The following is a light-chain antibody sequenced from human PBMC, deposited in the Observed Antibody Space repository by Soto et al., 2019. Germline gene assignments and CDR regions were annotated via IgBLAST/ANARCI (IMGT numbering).Light chain of an antibody. CDR1: QSVTSN. Sequence: EVVMTQSPGAVSVSPGERATLSCRASQSVTSNVAWYQQKPGQAPRLLIYRESARATGVPARFSGSGSGTEFTLTISSLQSEDFGIYYCQQYDYWWTFGQGTKVEI. CDR3: QQYDYWWT. CDR2: RES. J-gene: IGKJ1*01. V-gene: IGKV3-15*01.